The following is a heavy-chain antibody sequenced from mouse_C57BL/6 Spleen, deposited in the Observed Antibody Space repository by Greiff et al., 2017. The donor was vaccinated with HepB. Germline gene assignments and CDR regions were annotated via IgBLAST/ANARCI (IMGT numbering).Heavy chain of an antibody. Sequence: QVQLQQPGAELVMPGASVKLSCKASGYTFTSYWMHWVKQRPGQGLEWIGEIDPSDSYTNYNQKFKGKSTLTVDKSSSTAYMQLSRLTSEDSAVYYCARGVYDYDNGYAMDYWGQGTSVTVSS. D-gene: IGHD2-4*01. CDR3: ARGVYDYDNGYAMDY. J-gene: IGHJ4*01. CDR2: IDPSDSYT. V-gene: IGHV1-69*01. CDR1: GYTFTSYW.